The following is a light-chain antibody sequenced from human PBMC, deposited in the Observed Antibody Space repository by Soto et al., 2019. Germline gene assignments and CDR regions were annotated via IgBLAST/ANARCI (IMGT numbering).Light chain of an antibody. CDR1: QTVTSF. V-gene: IGKV1-39*01. CDR2: AAS. J-gene: IGKJ1*01. Sequence: EIKLTQSPSSMSAPVGDRFTITCRASQTVTSFLNWYQHKPGKAPKLLVYAASSLQSGVPSRFSGSGFGTDFTLTISSLQPEDFTTYYCQQSYSIPWTFGQGTKVDIK. CDR3: QQSYSIPWT.